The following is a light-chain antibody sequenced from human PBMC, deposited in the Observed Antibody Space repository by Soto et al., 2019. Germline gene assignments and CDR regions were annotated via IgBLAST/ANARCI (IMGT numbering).Light chain of an antibody. CDR1: QSVSSN. J-gene: IGKJ1*01. V-gene: IGKV3D-15*01. Sequence: EIVMTQSPTTLSLSPGERATLSCRASQSVSSNLAWYQQKPGQAPRLLIGASTRATGIPDRFSDSGSGTEFTLTISRLEPEDFEVYYCQQFAASPRTFGQGTKVDIK. CDR2: GAS. CDR3: QQFAASPRT.